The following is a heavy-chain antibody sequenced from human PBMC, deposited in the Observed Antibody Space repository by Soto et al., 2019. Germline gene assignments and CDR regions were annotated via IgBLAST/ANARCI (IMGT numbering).Heavy chain of an antibody. J-gene: IGHJ5*02. Sequence: PSETLSLTCTVSGGSFSGYYWSWIRKPPGKRLEWIGEINHSGSTNYNPSLKSRVTISVDTSKNQFSLTLTSVTPADTAVYYCAREAQIGRRYWSSPSSYQSHIWFDPWGQGVLVTVSS. CDR3: AREAQIGRRYWSSPSSYQSHIWFDP. CDR2: INHSGST. V-gene: IGHV4-34*01. D-gene: IGHD2-2*01. CDR1: GGSFSGYY.